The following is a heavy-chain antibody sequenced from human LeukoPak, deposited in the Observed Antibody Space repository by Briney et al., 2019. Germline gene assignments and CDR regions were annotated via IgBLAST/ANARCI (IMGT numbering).Heavy chain of an antibody. Sequence: SGTLSLTCAVSGGSISSSNWWSWVRQPPGKGLEWIGEIGHNGSTNYNPSLKNRVIMSIDTSKNQFSLNLTSMTAADTAMYYCARARRRYNFGPMFGYWGQGTQVIVSS. CDR2: IGHNGST. D-gene: IGHD5-24*01. CDR3: ARARRRYNFGPMFGY. J-gene: IGHJ4*02. CDR1: GGSISSSNW. V-gene: IGHV4-4*02.